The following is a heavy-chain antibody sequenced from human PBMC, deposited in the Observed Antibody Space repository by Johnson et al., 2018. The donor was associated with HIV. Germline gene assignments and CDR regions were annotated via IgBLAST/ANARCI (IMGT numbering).Heavy chain of an antibody. V-gene: IGHV3-7*01. Sequence: EQLVESGGGLVQPGGSLRLSCPASGFTFSSYWMSWVRQAPGMGLEWVANIKQDGSAQYYVDSVKGRFTISRDNAKNSLYLQMNSLRAEDTAVYYCAREFGQASSYAFDIWGQGTMVTVSS. CDR2: IKQDGSAQ. CDR3: AREFGQASSYAFDI. J-gene: IGHJ3*02. CDR1: GFTFSSYW. D-gene: IGHD3/OR15-3a*01.